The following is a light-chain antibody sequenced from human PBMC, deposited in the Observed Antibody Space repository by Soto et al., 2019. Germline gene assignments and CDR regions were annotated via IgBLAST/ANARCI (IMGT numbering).Light chain of an antibody. CDR2: GAY. J-gene: IGKJ2*01. CDR3: QQYNSYSYT. V-gene: IGKV1-5*01. CDR1: QSISSW. Sequence: DIQMTQSPSTLSASVGDRVTITCRASQSISSWLAWYQQKPGKAPKLLIYGAYSLESGVPSRFSGSGSGTEFTLTISSLQPDDFATYYCQQYNSYSYTFGQGTKLEIK.